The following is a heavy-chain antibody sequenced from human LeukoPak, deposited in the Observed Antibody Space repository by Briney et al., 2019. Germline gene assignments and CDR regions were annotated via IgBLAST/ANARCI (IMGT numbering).Heavy chain of an antibody. J-gene: IGHJ4*02. CDR1: GGSFSGYY. CDR2: INHSGST. CDR3: AGGVYIAAAQYGY. D-gene: IGHD6-13*01. Sequence: PSETLSLTCAVHGGSFSGYYWSWIRQPPGKGLEWIGEINHSGSTNYNPSLKSRVTISVDTSKNQFSLKLSSVTAADTAVYYCAGGVYIAAAQYGYWGQGTLVTVSS. V-gene: IGHV4-34*01.